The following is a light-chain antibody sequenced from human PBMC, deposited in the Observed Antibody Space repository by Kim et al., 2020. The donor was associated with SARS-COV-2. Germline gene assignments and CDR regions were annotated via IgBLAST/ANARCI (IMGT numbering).Light chain of an antibody. J-gene: IGLJ3*02. CDR1: RSNIGAGYG. CDR3: QSYDTSLSARV. CDR2: GNS. V-gene: IGLV1-40*01. Sequence: QSVLTQPPSVSGAPGQRVTISCTGSRSNIGAGYGVHWYQQLPGTAPKLLIQGNSDRPSGVPDRFSGSKSGTSASPAITGLQAEDEADYYCQSYDTSLSARVFGGGTQLTVL.